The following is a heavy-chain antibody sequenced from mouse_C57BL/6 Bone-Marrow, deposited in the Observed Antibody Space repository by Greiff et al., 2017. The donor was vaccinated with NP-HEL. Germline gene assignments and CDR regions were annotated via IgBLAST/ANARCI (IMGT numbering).Heavy chain of an antibody. CDR2: ISSGSSTI. Sequence: VQLKQSGGGLVKPGGSLKLSCAASGFTFSDYGMHWVRQAPEKGLEWVAYISSGSSTIYYADTVKGRFTISRDNAKNTLFLQMTSLRSEDTAMYYCARRINWDEDFDYWGQGTTLTVSS. CDR1: GFTFSDYG. CDR3: ARRINWDEDFDY. D-gene: IGHD4-1*01. J-gene: IGHJ2*01. V-gene: IGHV5-17*01.